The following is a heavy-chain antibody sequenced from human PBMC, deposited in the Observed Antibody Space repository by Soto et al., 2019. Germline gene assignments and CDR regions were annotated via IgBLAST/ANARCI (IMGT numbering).Heavy chain of an antibody. CDR2: IRSKANSDAI. Sequence: EVQLVESGGGLVQPGGSLKLSCAASGFTFSGSAMHWVRQASGKGLEWVGRIRSKANSDAIAYAASVKGRFTISRDDSKNTAYLQMNSLKPEDTAVYYCVRYCSGGSCPDAFDIWGQGTMVTVSS. CDR3: VRYCSGGSCPDAFDI. D-gene: IGHD2-15*01. V-gene: IGHV3-73*02. CDR1: GFTFSGSA. J-gene: IGHJ3*02.